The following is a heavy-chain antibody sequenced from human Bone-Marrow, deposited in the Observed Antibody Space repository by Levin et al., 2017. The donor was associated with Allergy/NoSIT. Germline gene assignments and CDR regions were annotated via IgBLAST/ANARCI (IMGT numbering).Heavy chain of an antibody. CDR1: GFTFSSYG. CDR3: ARDITMVYAILHYYYGMDV. J-gene: IGHJ6*02. V-gene: IGHV3-33*01. Sequence: GGSLRLSCAASGFTFSSYGMHWVRQAPGKGLEWVAVIWYDGSNKYYADSVKGRFTISRDNSKNTLYLQMNSLRAEDTAVYYCARDITMVYAILHYYYGMDVWGQGTTVTVSS. CDR2: IWYDGSNK. D-gene: IGHD2-8*01.